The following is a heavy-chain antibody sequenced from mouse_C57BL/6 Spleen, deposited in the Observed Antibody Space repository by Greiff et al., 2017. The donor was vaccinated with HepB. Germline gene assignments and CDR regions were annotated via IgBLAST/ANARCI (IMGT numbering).Heavy chain of an antibody. J-gene: IGHJ1*03. D-gene: IGHD1-1*01. CDR3: ATSSYYYGSSYGYFDV. CDR2: ISGGGGNT. V-gene: IGHV5-9*01. CDR1: GFTFSSYT. Sequence: EVQLVESGGGLVKPGGSLKLSCAASGFTFSSYTMSWVRQTPEKRLEWVATISGGGGNTYYPDSVKGRFTISRDNAKNTLYLQMSSLRSEDTALYYCATSSYYYGSSYGYFDVWGTGTTVTVSS.